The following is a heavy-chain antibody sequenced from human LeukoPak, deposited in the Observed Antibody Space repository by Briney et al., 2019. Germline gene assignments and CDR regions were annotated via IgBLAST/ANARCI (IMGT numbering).Heavy chain of an antibody. CDR3: ARRDYYGSGSYSY. Sequence: SETLSLTCTVSGGSISSDYWSWIRQPPGKGLEWIGYIYYSGSTNYNPSLKSRVTISVDTSKNQFSMKLSSVTAADTAVYYCARRDYYGSGSYSYWGQGTLVTVSS. J-gene: IGHJ4*02. D-gene: IGHD3-10*01. CDR1: GGSISSDY. CDR2: IYYSGST. V-gene: IGHV4-59*01.